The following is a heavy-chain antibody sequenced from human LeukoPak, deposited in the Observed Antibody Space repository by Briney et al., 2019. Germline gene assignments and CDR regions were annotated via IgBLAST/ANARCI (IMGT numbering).Heavy chain of an antibody. V-gene: IGHV3-7*03. J-gene: IGHJ4*02. CDR1: GFTFSSYW. Sequence: GSLRLSCAASGFTFSSYWMSWVRQAPGKGLEWVANIKQDGSQKYYVDSVKGRFSISRDNAKNSLYLQMNSLRAEDTAVYYCATPLDYYDSSGYHQGGDWGQGTLVTVSS. D-gene: IGHD3-22*01. CDR3: ATPLDYYDSSGYHQGGD. CDR2: IKQDGSQK.